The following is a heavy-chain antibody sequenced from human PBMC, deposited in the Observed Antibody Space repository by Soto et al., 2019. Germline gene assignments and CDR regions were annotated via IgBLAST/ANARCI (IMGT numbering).Heavy chain of an antibody. D-gene: IGHD6-19*01. V-gene: IGHV4-4*02. Sequence: QVQLQESGPGLVKPSGTLSLTCAVSGDSISSPKWWTWLRQPPGKGLEWIGDLLHGGTTNYNPSLKSRVTLSVDTSRNQFSLNQTSVTAEDTAIYYCAYSTGWYRHDVWGQGTSVTVSS. CDR3: AYSTGWYRHDV. J-gene: IGHJ3*01. CDR2: LLHGGTT. CDR1: GDSISSPKW.